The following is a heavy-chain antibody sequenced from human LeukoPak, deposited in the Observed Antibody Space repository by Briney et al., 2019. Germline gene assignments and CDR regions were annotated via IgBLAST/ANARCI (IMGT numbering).Heavy chain of an antibody. CDR2: IIPIFGTA. D-gene: IGHD2-15*01. CDR1: GGTFSSYA. V-gene: IGHV1-69*13. J-gene: IGHJ4*02. Sequence: GASVKVSCKASGGTFSSYAISWVRQAPGQGLEWMGGIIPIFGTANYAQKFRGRVTITADESTSTAYMELSSLRSEDTAVYYCARRYTSSGGLFDYWGQGTLVTVSS. CDR3: ARRYTSSGGLFDY.